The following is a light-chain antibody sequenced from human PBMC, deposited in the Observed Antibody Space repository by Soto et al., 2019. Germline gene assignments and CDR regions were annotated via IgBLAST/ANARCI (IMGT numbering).Light chain of an antibody. Sequence: EIVMTQSPATLSVSPGERVTLSCRASQSVSTTLAWYQQKPGQAPRLLIYEASTRATGIPARFSGSGSGTEFTLTISSLQSEDCALYYCQQYNNWPSAFGGGTKVEIK. CDR1: QSVSTT. CDR3: QQYNNWPSA. J-gene: IGKJ4*01. CDR2: EAS. V-gene: IGKV3-15*01.